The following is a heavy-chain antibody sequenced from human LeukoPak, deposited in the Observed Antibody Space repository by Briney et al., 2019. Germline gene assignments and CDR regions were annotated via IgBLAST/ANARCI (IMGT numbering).Heavy chain of an antibody. CDR3: AKLTSGFPSDY. CDR2: ISYDGSNK. J-gene: IGHJ4*02. Sequence: GRSLRLSCAASGFTFSSYGMHWVRQAPGKGLEWVAVISYDGSNKYYADSVKGRFTISRDNSKNTLYLQMNSLRAEDTAVYYCAKLTSGFPSDYWGQGTLVSVSS. D-gene: IGHD3-22*01. V-gene: IGHV3-30*18. CDR1: GFTFSSYG.